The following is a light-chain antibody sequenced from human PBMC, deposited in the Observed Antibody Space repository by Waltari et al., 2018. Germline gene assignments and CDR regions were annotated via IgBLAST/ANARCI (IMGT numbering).Light chain of an antibody. CDR3: VLYMGSASWV. CDR1: SASVSTTYY. CDR2: NTN. J-gene: IGLJ3*02. Sequence: TVVTQEPSFSVSPGGTVTLTCGLTSASVSTTYYPSWYQQTPGQAPRTLIYNTNTRSSGVPDRFSGSILGNKAALTITGAQAEDESDYYCVLYMGSASWVFGGGTQLTVL. V-gene: IGLV8-61*01.